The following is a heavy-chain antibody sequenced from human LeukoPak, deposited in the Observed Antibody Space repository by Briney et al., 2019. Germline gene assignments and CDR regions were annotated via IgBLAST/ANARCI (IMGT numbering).Heavy chain of an antibody. Sequence: GESLKISGKGSGSRFTSYWIGWVRQMPGKGLEGMGIIYPGDSDTRYSPSFQGQVTISADKSISTAYLQWSSLKASDTAMYYCARLDLGAVADLFDYWGQGTLVTVSS. CDR1: GSRFTSYW. D-gene: IGHD6-19*01. CDR3: ARLDLGAVADLFDY. J-gene: IGHJ4*02. CDR2: IYPGDSDT. V-gene: IGHV5-51*01.